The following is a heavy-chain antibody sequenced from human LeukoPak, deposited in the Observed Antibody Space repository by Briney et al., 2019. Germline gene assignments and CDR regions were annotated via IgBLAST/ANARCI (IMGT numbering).Heavy chain of an antibody. CDR2: INWNGGST. V-gene: IGHV3-20*04. D-gene: IGHD3-9*01. CDR1: GFTFDDYG. CDR3: ARVPAPKDILTGYLFDY. J-gene: IGHJ4*02. Sequence: PGGSLRLSCAASGFTFDDYGMSWVRQAPGKGLEWVSGINWNGGSTGYADSVKGRFTISRDNAKNSLYLQMNSLRAEDTAVYYCARVPAPKDILTGYLFDYWGQGTLVTVSS.